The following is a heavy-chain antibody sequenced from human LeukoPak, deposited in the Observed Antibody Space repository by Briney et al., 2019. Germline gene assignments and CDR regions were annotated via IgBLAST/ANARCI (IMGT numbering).Heavy chain of an antibody. CDR3: AREDFDY. J-gene: IGHJ4*02. CDR1: GYTCTGYY. V-gene: IGHV1-2*06. CDR2: INLNSGGT. Sequence: ASVKVSCKASGYTCTGYYLNWVRQAPGQGLEWMGRINLNSGGTNYAQNFQGRVTMTRDTSISTAYMELNRLRFDDTAVYYCAREDFDYWGQGTLVTVSS.